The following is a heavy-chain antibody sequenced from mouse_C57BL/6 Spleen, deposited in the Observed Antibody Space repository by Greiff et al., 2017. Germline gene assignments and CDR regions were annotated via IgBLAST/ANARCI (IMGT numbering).Heavy chain of an antibody. Sequence: EVQLQQSGPELVKPGASVKIPCKASGYTFTDYNMDWVKQSHGKSLEWIGDINPNNGGTIYNQKLKGKATLTVDKSTITAYIELRSLPSEDTSVYYCARSPHEDYAMGYWGQGTSVTVSS. CDR1: GYTFTDYN. J-gene: IGHJ4*01. CDR3: ARSPHEDYAMGY. CDR2: INPNNGGT. V-gene: IGHV1-18*01. D-gene: IGHD6-1*01.